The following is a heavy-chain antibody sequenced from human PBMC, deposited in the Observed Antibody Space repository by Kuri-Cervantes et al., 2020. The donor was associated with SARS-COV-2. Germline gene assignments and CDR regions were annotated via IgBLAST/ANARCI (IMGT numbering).Heavy chain of an antibody. V-gene: IGHV3-53*01. CDR2: IYSGGST. J-gene: IGHJ6*02. CDR1: GFTVSSNY. Sequence: GESLKISCAASGFTVSSNYMSWVRQAPGKGLEWVSVIYSGGSTYYADSVKGRFTISRDNSKNTLYLQMNSLRAEDTAVYYCARDIEYQLLYPGWGMDVWGQGTTVTVSS. D-gene: IGHD2-2*02. CDR3: ARDIEYQLLYPGWGMDV.